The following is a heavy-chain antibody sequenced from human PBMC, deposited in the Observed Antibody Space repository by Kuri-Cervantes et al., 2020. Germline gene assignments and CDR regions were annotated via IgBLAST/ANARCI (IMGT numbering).Heavy chain of an antibody. Sequence: SVKVSCKASGGTFSSYAISWVRQAPGQGLEWMGGIIPIFGTANYAQKFQGRVTITADKSTSTAYMELSSLRSEDTAVYYCARSGKYCDFWSGYYHPDLDYYYYMDVWGKGTTVTVSS. D-gene: IGHD3-3*01. V-gene: IGHV1-69*06. CDR1: GGTFSSYA. CDR2: IIPIFGTA. CDR3: ARSGKYCDFWSGYYHPDLDYYYYMDV. J-gene: IGHJ6*03.